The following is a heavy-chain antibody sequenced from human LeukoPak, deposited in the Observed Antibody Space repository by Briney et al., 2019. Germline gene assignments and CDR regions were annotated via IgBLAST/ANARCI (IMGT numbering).Heavy chain of an antibody. CDR1: GFTFSSYS. CDR3: VKAYSSGWYDAFDI. J-gene: IGHJ3*02. Sequence: GGSLRLSCAASGFTFSSYSMHWVRQAPGKGLEYVSAISSNGGSTYYADSVKGRFTISRDNSKNTLYLQMSSLRAEDTAVYYCVKAYSSGWYDAFDIWGQGTMVTVSS. V-gene: IGHV3-64D*09. D-gene: IGHD6-19*01. CDR2: ISSNGGST.